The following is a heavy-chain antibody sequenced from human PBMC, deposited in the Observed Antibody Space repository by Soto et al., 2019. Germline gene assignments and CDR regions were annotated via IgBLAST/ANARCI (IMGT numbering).Heavy chain of an antibody. Sequence: QLQLQESGPGLVKPSETLSLTCTVSGGSISSSSYYWGWIRQPPGKGLEWIGSIYYSGSTYYNPSLKSRVTISVDTSKNQFSLKLSSVTAADTAVYYCARHDFRITISCFDYWGQGTLVTVSS. D-gene: IGHD3-3*01. CDR3: ARHDFRITISCFDY. CDR2: IYYSGST. J-gene: IGHJ4*02. V-gene: IGHV4-39*01. CDR1: GGSISSSSYY.